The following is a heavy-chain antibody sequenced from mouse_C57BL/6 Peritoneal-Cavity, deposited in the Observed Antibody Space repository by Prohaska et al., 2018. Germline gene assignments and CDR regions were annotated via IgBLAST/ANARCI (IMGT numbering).Heavy chain of an antibody. Sequence: FTFTSYWITWVKRRPGQGLEWIGDIYPGSGSTNYNEKFKSKATLTVDTSSSTAYMQLSSLTSEDSAVYYCARDYYADYWGQGTTLTVSS. CDR2: IYPGSGST. V-gene: IGHV1-55*01. J-gene: IGHJ2*01. CDR1: FTFTSYW. CDR3: ARDYYADY.